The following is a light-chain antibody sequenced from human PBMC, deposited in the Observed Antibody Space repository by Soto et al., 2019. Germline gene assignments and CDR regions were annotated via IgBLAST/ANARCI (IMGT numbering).Light chain of an antibody. J-gene: IGKJ1*01. CDR2: LGS. Sequence: EIVVTQSPLSLHVTPGEPASISCKSSQSLLHSNGNTYLDWYLQKPVQSPQLLIYLGSNRASGVRDRFSGSVSGTDVTLNISRVEAEDVGVYYCMQARHARTVGQGPKVEIK. V-gene: IGKV2-28*01. CDR3: MQARHART. CDR1: QSLLHSNGNTY.